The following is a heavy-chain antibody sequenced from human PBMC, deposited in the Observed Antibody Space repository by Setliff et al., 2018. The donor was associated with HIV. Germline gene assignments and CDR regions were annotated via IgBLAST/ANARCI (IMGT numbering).Heavy chain of an antibody. J-gene: IGHJ3*02. D-gene: IGHD5-12*01. V-gene: IGHV1-18*01. Sequence: GASVKVSCKASGYTFSAYGISWVRQAPGQGLEWMGWISANNAHTMPAQKFQGRVTMTTDTSTSTAYMELRSLRSDDTAVYYCAREEGSGDGYNSGGAFDIWGQGTMVTVSS. CDR2: ISANNAHT. CDR3: AREEGSGDGYNSGGAFDI. CDR1: GYTFSAYG.